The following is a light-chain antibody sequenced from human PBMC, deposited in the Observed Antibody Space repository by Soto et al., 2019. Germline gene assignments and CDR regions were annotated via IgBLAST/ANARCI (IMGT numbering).Light chain of an antibody. CDR1: LSVSNC. J-gene: IGKJ5*01. CDR2: HVS. Sequence: EIVLTQSPATLSLSPGERATLSCRVSLSVSNCLAWYQQRPGQAPRLLIYHVSSRAPGIPARFSGSGSGTDFTLTISSLEPEDFAVYYCQQCSNWPPITFGQGTRLEIK. V-gene: IGKV3-11*01. CDR3: QQCSNWPPIT.